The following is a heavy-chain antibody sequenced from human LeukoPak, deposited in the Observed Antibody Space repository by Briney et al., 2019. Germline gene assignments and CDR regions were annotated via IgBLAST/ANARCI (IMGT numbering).Heavy chain of an antibody. CDR3: AKDVSVSSYYYDSTLDY. CDR1: GFTFSSYA. D-gene: IGHD3-22*01. J-gene: IGHJ4*02. CDR2: ISGSGGST. Sequence: GGSLRLSCAASGFTFSSYAMSWVRQAPGKGLEWVSAISGSGGSTYYADSVKGRFTISRDNSKNTLYLQMNSLRAEDTAVYYCAKDVSVSSYYYDSTLDYWGQGTLVTVSS. V-gene: IGHV3-23*01.